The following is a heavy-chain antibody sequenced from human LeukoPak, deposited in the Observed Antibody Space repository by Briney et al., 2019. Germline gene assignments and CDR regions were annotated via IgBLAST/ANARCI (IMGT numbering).Heavy chain of an antibody. Sequence: GGSLRLSCAASGFTVSSNYMSWVRQAPGKGLEWVSVIYSGGGTYYADSVKGRFTISRDNSKNTLYLQMNSLRAEDTAVYYCARGVAAGGGDFDYWGQGTLVTVSS. CDR1: GFTVSSNY. CDR2: IYSGGGT. CDR3: ARGVAAGGGDFDY. J-gene: IGHJ4*02. V-gene: IGHV3-53*01. D-gene: IGHD6-19*01.